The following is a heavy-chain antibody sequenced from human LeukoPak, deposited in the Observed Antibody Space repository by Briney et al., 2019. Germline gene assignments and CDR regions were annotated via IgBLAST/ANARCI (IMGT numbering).Heavy chain of an antibody. Sequence: SETLSLTCTVSGGSISSYYWSWVRQPPGKGLEWIGYIYYSGSTNYNPSLKSRVTTSVDTSKNQFSLKLSSVTAADTAVYYCARETVDILTGYYGMDVWGQGTTVTVSS. J-gene: IGHJ6*02. CDR1: GGSISSYY. CDR2: IYYSGST. D-gene: IGHD3-9*01. V-gene: IGHV4-59*01. CDR3: ARETVDILTGYYGMDV.